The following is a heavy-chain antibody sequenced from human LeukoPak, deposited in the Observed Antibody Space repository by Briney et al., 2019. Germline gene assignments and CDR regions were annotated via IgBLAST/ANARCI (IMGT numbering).Heavy chain of an antibody. Sequence: PGGSLRLSCAASGFTFSSYSMNWVRQAPGKGLEWVSSISSSSSYIYYADSVKGRFTISRDNAKNSLYLQMNSLRAEDTAVYYCARDFITMVRGVPIFFDYWGQGTLVTVSS. D-gene: IGHD3-10*01. CDR2: ISSSSSYI. CDR1: GFTFSSYS. CDR3: ARDFITMVRGVPIFFDY. V-gene: IGHV3-21*01. J-gene: IGHJ4*02.